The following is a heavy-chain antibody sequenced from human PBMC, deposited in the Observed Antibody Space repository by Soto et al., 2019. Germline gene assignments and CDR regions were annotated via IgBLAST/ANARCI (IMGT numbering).Heavy chain of an antibody. Sequence: QVQLVQSGAEVKKPGSSVNVSCKASGGTFSTYAITWVRQAPGQGLEWLGGIIPIFGTTDYARKFQGRVTITAAESTSTVFIELSSLTSEDTAVYYCARGVGAYYFDYRGQGTLVTVSS. CDR3: ARGVGAYYFDY. V-gene: IGHV1-69*01. CDR2: IIPIFGTT. CDR1: GGTFSTYA. D-gene: IGHD1-26*01. J-gene: IGHJ4*02.